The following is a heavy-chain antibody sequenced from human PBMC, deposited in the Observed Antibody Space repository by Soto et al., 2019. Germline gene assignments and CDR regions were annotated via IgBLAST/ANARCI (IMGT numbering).Heavy chain of an antibody. CDR2: LNNRGNT. V-gene: IGHV4-34*01. D-gene: IGHD3-10*01. J-gene: IGHJ6*02. CDR3: LMVTYSGMDV. Sequence: PSETLSLTCAADGSPVTSYYWTWIRQPPGKGLEWVVELNNRGNTNYNPSLTSRLTVSLDTSKTQFSLTLTSVTAAETAVYYCLMVTYSGMDVWGQGTTVTVSS. CDR1: GSPVTSYY.